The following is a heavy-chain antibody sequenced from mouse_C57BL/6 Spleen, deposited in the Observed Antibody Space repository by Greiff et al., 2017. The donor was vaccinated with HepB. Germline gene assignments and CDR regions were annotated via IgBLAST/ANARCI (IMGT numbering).Heavy chain of an antibody. J-gene: IGHJ1*03. CDR2: IYPGDGDT. V-gene: IGHV1-82*01. D-gene: IGHD1-1*01. CDR3: ARGGYYYGSSWYFDV. CDR1: GYAFSSSW. Sequence: QVQLQQSGPELVKPGASVKISCKASGYAFSSSWMNWVKQRPGKGLEWIGRIYPGDGDTNYNGKFKGKATLTADKSSSTAYMQLSSLTSEDSAVYFWARGGYYYGSSWYFDVWGTGTTVTVSS.